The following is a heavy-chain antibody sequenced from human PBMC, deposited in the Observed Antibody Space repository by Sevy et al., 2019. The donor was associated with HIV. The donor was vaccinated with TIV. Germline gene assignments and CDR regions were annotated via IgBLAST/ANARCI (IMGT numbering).Heavy chain of an antibody. V-gene: IGHV4-30-4*01. CDR2: IYYSGST. D-gene: IGHD3-3*01. Sequence: SETLSLTCTVSGGSISSGDYYWSWIRQPPGKGLEWIGYIYYSGSTYYNPSLKSRATISVDTSKNQFSLKWRFVTAADTAVYYCARNYGFWTLDYWGQGTLVTVSS. CDR3: ARNYGFWTLDY. CDR1: GGSISSGDYY. J-gene: IGHJ4*02.